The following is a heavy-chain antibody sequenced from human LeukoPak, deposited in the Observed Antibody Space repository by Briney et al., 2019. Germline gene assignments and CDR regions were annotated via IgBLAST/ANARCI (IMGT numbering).Heavy chain of an antibody. V-gene: IGHV3-48*03. Sequence: TGGSLRLSCAASGFTFSSYEMNWVRQAPGKGLEWVSYISSSGGTIYYADSVKGRFTISRDNAKNSLYLQMNSLSAEDTAVYYCARAKMTTAGGVFDYWGQGTLVTVSS. CDR1: GFTFSSYE. J-gene: IGHJ4*02. D-gene: IGHD6-13*01. CDR2: ISSSGGTI. CDR3: ARAKMTTAGGVFDY.